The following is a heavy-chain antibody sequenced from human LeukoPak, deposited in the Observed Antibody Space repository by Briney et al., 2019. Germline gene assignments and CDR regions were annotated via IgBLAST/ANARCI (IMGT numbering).Heavy chain of an antibody. D-gene: IGHD2-2*01. CDR1: GGSISSYY. V-gene: IGHV4-59*01. Sequence: PSETLSLTCTVSGGSISSYYWSWIRQPPGKGLEWIGYIYYSGSTNYNPSLKSRVTTSVDTSKNQFSLKLSSVTAADTAVYYCARVGLGCSSTSCHYYFDYWGQGTLVTVSS. CDR2: IYYSGST. CDR3: ARVGLGCSSTSCHYYFDY. J-gene: IGHJ4*02.